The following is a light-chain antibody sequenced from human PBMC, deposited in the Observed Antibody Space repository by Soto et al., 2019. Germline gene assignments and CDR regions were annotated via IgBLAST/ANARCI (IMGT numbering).Light chain of an antibody. J-gene: IGLJ1*01. Sequence: QSVLTQPPSVSGAPGQRVTISCTGSSSNIGAGYDVHWYQQLPGTAPKLLIYGSIVRPSGVPDRFSGSKSGTSASLAITGLQADDEADYYCQSYDSSLSGYVFGTGTKLTVL. CDR1: SSNIGAGYD. CDR3: QSYDSSLSGYV. V-gene: IGLV1-40*01. CDR2: GSI.